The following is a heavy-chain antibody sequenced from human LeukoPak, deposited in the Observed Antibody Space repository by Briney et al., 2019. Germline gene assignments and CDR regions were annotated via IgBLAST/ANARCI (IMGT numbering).Heavy chain of an antibody. CDR2: INHSGST. CDR3: ARGGWGWFDP. J-gene: IGHJ5*02. V-gene: IGHV4-34*01. D-gene: IGHD3-16*01. CDR1: GGSFSGYY. Sequence: PSETLSLTCAVYGGSFSGYYWSWIRQPPGKGLEWIGEINHSGSTNYNPSLKSRVTISVDTSKNQFSLKLRSVTAADTAVYYCARGGWGWFDPWGQGTLVTVSS.